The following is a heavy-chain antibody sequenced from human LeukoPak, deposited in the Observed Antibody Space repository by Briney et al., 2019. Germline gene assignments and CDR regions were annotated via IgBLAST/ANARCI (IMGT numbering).Heavy chain of an antibody. J-gene: IGHJ4*02. CDR1: GGSISSYY. V-gene: IGHV4-59*12. Sequence: SETLSLTCTVSGGSISSYYWSWIRQPPGKGLEWIGYIYYSGSTNYNPSLKSRVTMSVDTSKNQFSLKLSSVTAADTAVYYCARGIIAVAGAFDYWGQGTLVTVSS. CDR2: IYYSGST. D-gene: IGHD6-19*01. CDR3: ARGIIAVAGAFDY.